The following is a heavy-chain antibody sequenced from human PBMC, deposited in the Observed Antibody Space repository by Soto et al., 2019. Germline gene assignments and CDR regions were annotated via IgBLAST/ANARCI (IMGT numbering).Heavy chain of an antibody. Sequence: GGSLRLSCAASGFTFSSYGMHWVRQAPGKGLEWVAVISYDGSNKYYADSVKGRFTISRDNSKSTLYLQMNSLRAEDTAVYFYVNEKRITLFGLFEAFDIWGKGTMDPVSP. D-gene: IGHD3-3*01. CDR2: ISYDGSNK. J-gene: IGHJ3*02. V-gene: IGHV3-30*18. CDR1: GFTFSSYG. CDR3: VNEKRITLFGLFEAFDI.